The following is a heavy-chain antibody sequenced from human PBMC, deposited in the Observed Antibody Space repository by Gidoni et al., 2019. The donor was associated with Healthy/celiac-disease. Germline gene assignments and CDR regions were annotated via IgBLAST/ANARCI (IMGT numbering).Heavy chain of an antibody. CDR1: GFTCSSYG. V-gene: IGHV3-30*18. Sequence: QVQRVESGGGVVQPGRSLILPCPASGFTCSSYGMHWFRQAPGKGLEWVAVISYDGSNKYYADSVKGRFTIARDNSKNTLYLQMNSLRAEDTAVYYCAKGDFGAGTILIDYWGQGTLVTVSS. CDR2: ISYDGSNK. CDR3: AKGDFGAGTILIDY. D-gene: IGHD6-13*01. J-gene: IGHJ4*02.